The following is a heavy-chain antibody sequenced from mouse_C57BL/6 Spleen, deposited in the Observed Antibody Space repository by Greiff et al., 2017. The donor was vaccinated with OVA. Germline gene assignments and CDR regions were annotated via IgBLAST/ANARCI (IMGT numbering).Heavy chain of an antibody. Sequence: EVKLVESGPSLVRPSQTLSLTCTVTGFSIDSDCYWIWIRQFPGNKLEYIGYIFYSGNFYNPSLESRTYITRDTSKNQFSLKLSSVTTEDTATYYCARHYGGYFNLWGTGTTVTVSS. D-gene: IGHD1-2*01. CDR3: ARHYGGYFNL. V-gene: IGHV3-3*01. CDR2: IFYSGN. CDR1: GFSIDSDCY. J-gene: IGHJ1*03.